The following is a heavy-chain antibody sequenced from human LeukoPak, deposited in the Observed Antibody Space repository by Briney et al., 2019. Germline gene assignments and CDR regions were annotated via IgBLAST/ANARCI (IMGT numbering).Heavy chain of an antibody. Sequence: GGSLRLSCAASGFNFSNYEMNWVRQAPGKGLEWVSYVIPGGSTIYSAAHVKGRFTGSSDNAKNSLYLQMNSLRAEDRAVYYCARDTTDDYGDYYLDHGGQGTLVTVSS. D-gene: IGHD4-17*01. V-gene: IGHV3-48*03. CDR3: ARDTTDDYGDYYLDH. CDR2: VIPGGSTI. CDR1: GFNFSNYE. J-gene: IGHJ4*02.